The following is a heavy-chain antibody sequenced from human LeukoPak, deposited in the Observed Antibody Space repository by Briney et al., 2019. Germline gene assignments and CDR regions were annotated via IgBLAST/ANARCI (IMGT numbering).Heavy chain of an antibody. V-gene: IGHV3-48*02. CDR1: GFTFSSYS. CDR2: ISGTSSTI. D-gene: IGHD3-16*02. CDR3: ASTYDYVWGSFRTGYFDY. J-gene: IGHJ4*02. Sequence: GGSLRLSCGASGFTFSSYSMNWVRQAPGKGLEWVTYISGTSSTIHYADSVKGRFTISRDNAKNSLYLQMNSLRDEDTAVYYCASTYDYVWGSFRTGYFDYWGQGTLVTVSS.